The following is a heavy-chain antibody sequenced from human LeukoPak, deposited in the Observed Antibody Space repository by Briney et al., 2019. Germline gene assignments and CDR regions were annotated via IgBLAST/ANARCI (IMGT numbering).Heavy chain of an antibody. Sequence: PGGSLRLSCTVSGFILNNYAMNWVRQAPGKGLEWVSVIRTSDSSAQYADSVKGRFTISRDNAKNSLYLQMISLRAEDTAVYYCARVAFGLYVMDVWGQGTTVTVSS. D-gene: IGHD3/OR15-3a*01. CDR3: ARVAFGLYVMDV. V-gene: IGHV3-21*01. J-gene: IGHJ6*02. CDR1: GFILNNYA. CDR2: IRTSDSSA.